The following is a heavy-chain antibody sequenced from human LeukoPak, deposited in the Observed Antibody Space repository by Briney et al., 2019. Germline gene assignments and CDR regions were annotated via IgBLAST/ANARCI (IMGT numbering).Heavy chain of an antibody. CDR2: IYAGGTT. J-gene: IGHJ6*02. CDR1: GFIVTNNY. Sequence: GGSLRLSCAASGFIVTNNYMSWVRQAPGKGLEWVSVIYAGGTTSYADSVKGRFTISRDSSKNTLYLQMNSLRAEDTAVYYCAREGYASGTRYGMDVWGQGTTVTVSS. D-gene: IGHD3-10*01. V-gene: IGHV3-66*01. CDR3: AREGYASGTRYGMDV.